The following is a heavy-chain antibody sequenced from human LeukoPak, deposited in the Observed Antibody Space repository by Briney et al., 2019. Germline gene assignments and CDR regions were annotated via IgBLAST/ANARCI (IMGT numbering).Heavy chain of an antibody. V-gene: IGHV3-48*03. CDR2: ISYTGSNK. D-gene: IGHD1-14*01. CDR1: GFTSGSYE. J-gene: IGHJ4*02. CDR3: AKVFVGENFDY. Sequence: GGSLRLSCAASGFTSGSYEMNWVRQAPGKGLEWLSYISYTGSNKYYAESVKGRFTISRDNAKNSLYLQMDSLRVEDTAVYFCAKVFVGENFDYWGQGTLVTVSS.